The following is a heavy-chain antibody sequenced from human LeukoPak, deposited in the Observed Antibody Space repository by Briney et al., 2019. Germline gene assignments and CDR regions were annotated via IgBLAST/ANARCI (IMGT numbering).Heavy chain of an antibody. CDR1: GFTFSDYW. CDR3: ARGDLFDYYDSSGYLGGY. J-gene: IGHJ4*02. D-gene: IGHD3-22*01. Sequence: PGGSLRLSCAASGFTFSDYWMNWVRQAPGKGLEWVANIKQDGSEKYYVDSVKGRFTISRDNAKNSLYLQMNSLKTEDTAVYYCARGDLFDYYDSSGYLGGYWGQGTLVTVSS. CDR2: IKQDGSEK. V-gene: IGHV3-7*03.